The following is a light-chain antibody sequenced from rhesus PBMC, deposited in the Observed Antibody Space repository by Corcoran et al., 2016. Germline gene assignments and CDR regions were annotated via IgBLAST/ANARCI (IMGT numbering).Light chain of an antibody. V-gene: IGKV1S9*01. Sequence: DIQMTQSPSSLSASVGDRVTITCQASQSLSNYLNWYQLKPGEIPKLLIYRTSSLQSGIPSRFSGSGSGTDFTLTISSLQPEDFATYYCQQGYSYPLTFGQGTKVEIK. CDR3: QQGYSYPLT. CDR1: QSLSNY. J-gene: IGKJ1*01. CDR2: RTS.